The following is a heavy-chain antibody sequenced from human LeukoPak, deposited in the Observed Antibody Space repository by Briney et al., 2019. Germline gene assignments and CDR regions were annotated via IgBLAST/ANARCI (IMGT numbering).Heavy chain of an antibody. CDR2: IYYSRST. D-gene: IGHD1-1*01. CDR1: GGSISSYY. V-gene: IGHV4-59*01. CDR3: GRAVQLERPPPLIGYYYMDV. J-gene: IGHJ6*03. Sequence: SETLSLTCTVSGGSISSYYWSWIRLPPGKGLEWIGYIYYSRSTNYNPSLKSRVTISVDTSKNQFSLKLISVTAAATAVYYCGRAVQLERPPPLIGYYYMDVWGKGTTVTVSS.